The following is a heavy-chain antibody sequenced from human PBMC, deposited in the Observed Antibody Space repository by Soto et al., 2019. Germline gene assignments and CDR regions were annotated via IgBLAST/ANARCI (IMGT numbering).Heavy chain of an antibody. Sequence: QVQLQESGPGLVKPSETLSLTCTVSGGSISSYYWSWIRQPPGKGLEWIGYIYYSGSTNYNPSLKSRATTSVDTAKNQFSLKLSSVTAADTAVYYCARDLRFLDPWGQGTLVTVSS. CDR2: IYYSGST. V-gene: IGHV4-59*12. D-gene: IGHD3-3*01. CDR1: GGSISSYY. J-gene: IGHJ5*02. CDR3: ARDLRFLDP.